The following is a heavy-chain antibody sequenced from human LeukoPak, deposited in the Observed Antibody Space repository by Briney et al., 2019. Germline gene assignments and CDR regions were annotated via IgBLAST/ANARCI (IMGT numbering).Heavy chain of an antibody. CDR1: GFTFSSYA. CDR3: ARDVFCSGGIGY. Sequence: GGSLRLSCAASGFTFSSYAMHWVRQAPGKGLEWVAVISYDGSNKYYADSVKGRFTISRDNSKNTLYLQMNSLGAEDTAVYYCARDVFCSGGIGYWGRGTLVTVSS. J-gene: IGHJ2*01. CDR2: ISYDGSNK. V-gene: IGHV3-30-3*01. D-gene: IGHD3-10*02.